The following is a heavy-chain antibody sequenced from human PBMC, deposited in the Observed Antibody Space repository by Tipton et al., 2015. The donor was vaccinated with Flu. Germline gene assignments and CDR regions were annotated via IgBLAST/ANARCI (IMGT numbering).Heavy chain of an antibody. J-gene: IGHJ4*02. V-gene: IGHV4-38-2*01. CDR1: GYSISSGYY. CDR3: ARQERSGWFLDY. D-gene: IGHD6-19*01. Sequence: TLSLTCAVSGYSISSGYYWGWIRQPPGKGLEWIGSIYHSGSTYYNPFLKSRVTISVDTSKNQFSLKLSSATAADTAVYYWARQERSGWFLDYWGQGTLVTVSS. CDR2: IYHSGST.